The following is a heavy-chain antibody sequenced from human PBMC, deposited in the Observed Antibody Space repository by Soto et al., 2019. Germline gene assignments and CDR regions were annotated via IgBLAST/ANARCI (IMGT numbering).Heavy chain of an antibody. V-gene: IGHV1-2*04. Sequence: ASVKVSCKASGYTFTGYYMHWVRQAPGQGLGWMGWINPNSGGTNYAQKFQGWVTMTRDTSISTAYMELSRLRSDDTAVYYCGRDWAMKDYYYGMDVWGQGTTVTVSS. J-gene: IGHJ6*02. CDR2: INPNSGGT. CDR1: GYTFTGYY. CDR3: GRDWAMKDYYYGMDV. D-gene: IGHD2-2*01.